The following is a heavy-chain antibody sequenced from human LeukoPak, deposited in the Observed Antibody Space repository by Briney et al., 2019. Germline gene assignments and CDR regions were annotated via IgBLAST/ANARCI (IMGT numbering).Heavy chain of an antibody. D-gene: IGHD2-15*01. CDR3: AKDKDTPATAQPQRGYFES. J-gene: IGHJ4*02. Sequence: GGSLRLSCAASGFPFSGSGMHWVRQAPGKGLEWVAVIWYDGSHQYHADSVKGRFTISRDNSKNTLDLQMNSLRVEDTAVYFCAKDKDTPATAQPQRGYFESWGQGTLVAVSS. CDR2: IWYDGSHQ. CDR1: GFPFSGSG. V-gene: IGHV3-33*06.